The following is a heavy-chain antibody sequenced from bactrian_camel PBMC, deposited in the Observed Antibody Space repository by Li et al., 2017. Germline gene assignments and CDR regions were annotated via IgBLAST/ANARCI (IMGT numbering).Heavy chain of an antibody. CDR3: ATVGSYYIYDSAALRAFNY. J-gene: IGHJ4*01. Sequence: DVQLVESGGGSVQAGGSLRLSCAFSGYTYSGHCMGWYRLPPGRAPAEREGIAAIRRDGGETWYAASVKGRFTISRDSAKNTLYLQMNSLKTEDTAVYYCATVGSYYIYDSAALRAFNYWGQGTQVTVS. V-gene: IGHV3S31*01. CDR2: IRRDGGET. CDR1: GYTYSGHC. D-gene: IGHD2*01.